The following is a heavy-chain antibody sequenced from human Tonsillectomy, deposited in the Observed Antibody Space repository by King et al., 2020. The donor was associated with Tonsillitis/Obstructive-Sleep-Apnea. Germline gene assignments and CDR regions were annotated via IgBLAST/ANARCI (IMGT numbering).Heavy chain of an antibody. CDR2: IIPIFGTA. CDR3: ARGVSTIFGVVISWFDP. CDR1: GGTFSSYA. V-gene: IGHV1-69*01. Sequence: VQLVESGAEVKKPGSSVKVSCKASGGTFSSYAISWVRQAPGQGLEWMGGIIPIFGTANYAQKFQGRVTITADESTSTAYMELSSLRSEDTAVYYCARGVSTIFGVVISWFDPWGQGTLVTVSS. D-gene: IGHD3-3*01. J-gene: IGHJ5*02.